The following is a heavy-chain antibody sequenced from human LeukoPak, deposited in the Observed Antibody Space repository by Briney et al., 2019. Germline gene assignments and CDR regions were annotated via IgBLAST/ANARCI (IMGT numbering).Heavy chain of an antibody. Sequence: SDTLSLTCAVSGYSISSSNWWGWIRQPPGKGLEWIGYIYYSGSTYYKPSLKSRVTMSVDTSKNQFSLKLSSVTAVDTAVYYCARNAYDYVWGSYRSSPGAFDIWGQGQWSPSLQ. J-gene: IGHJ3*02. CDR1: GYSISSSNW. CDR3: ARNAYDYVWGSYRSSPGAFDI. V-gene: IGHV4-28*01. D-gene: IGHD3-16*02. CDR2: IYYSGST.